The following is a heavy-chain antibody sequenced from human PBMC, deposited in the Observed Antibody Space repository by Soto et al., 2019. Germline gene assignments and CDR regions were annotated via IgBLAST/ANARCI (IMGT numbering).Heavy chain of an antibody. Sequence: GGSLRLSCAGSGLTFRNYWLSLVLQAPGKGLEWVANINQDGSERYYVYSVRGRFTISRDNVENSLYLQLNSLRPEDTAVYYCAVYGYGVSAAAYWGQGTLVTVSS. J-gene: IGHJ4*02. CDR2: INQDGSER. CDR1: GLTFRNYW. D-gene: IGHD4-17*01. V-gene: IGHV3-7*03. CDR3: AVYGYGVSAAAY.